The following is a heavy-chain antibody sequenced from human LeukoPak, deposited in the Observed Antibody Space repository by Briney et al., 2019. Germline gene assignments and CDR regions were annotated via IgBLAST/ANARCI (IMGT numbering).Heavy chain of an antibody. CDR3: ARSYYYDSSGSKDAFDI. Sequence: SETLSLTCTVSGGSISSGNYYWNWIRQPAGKGLEWIGRVYPSGSTNYNPSLKSRVTISIDTSKNQFSLQMTSVTAADTAIYYCARSYYYDSSGSKDAFDIWGQGTIVTVSS. J-gene: IGHJ3*02. D-gene: IGHD3-22*01. CDR2: VYPSGST. CDR1: GGSISSGNYY. V-gene: IGHV4-61*02.